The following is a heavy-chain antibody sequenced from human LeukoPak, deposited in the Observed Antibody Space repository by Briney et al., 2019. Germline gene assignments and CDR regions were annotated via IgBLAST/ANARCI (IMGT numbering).Heavy chain of an antibody. Sequence: AASVKVSCKASGYSFTNFDINWVRQATGQGLEWMGWMNPNSGNKGYAQKVQGRVTMTMNTSITTAYMELSSLRSEDTAVYYCARGPQWRGDYYYMDVWGRGTTVTVSS. D-gene: IGHD6-19*01. CDR2: MNPNSGNK. CDR3: ARGPQWRGDYYYMDV. CDR1: GYSFTNFD. J-gene: IGHJ6*03. V-gene: IGHV1-8*01.